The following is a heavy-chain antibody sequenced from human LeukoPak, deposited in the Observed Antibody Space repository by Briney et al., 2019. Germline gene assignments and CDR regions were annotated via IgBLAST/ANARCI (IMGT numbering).Heavy chain of an antibody. J-gene: IGHJ6*03. CDR1: GGSISSYY. CDR3: ARGYGSGSYGIGYYYYMDV. D-gene: IGHD3-10*01. V-gene: IGHV4-59*01. CDR2: IYYSWST. Sequence: SETLSLTCTVSGGSISSYYWRWIRQPPGKGLEWIGYIYYSWSTNSNHSLKLRVTISVDTSKNQFLLTLSPVTAADTAVYYWARGYGSGSYGIGYYYYMDVWGKGTTVTISS.